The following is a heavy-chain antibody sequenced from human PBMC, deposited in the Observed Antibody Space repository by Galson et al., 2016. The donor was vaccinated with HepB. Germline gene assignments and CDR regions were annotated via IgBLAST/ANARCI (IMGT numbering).Heavy chain of an antibody. D-gene: IGHD1-14*01. CDR2: IIPVSGTP. J-gene: IGHJ5*02. CDR1: GETFSNFR. CDR3: ARGGPSNQALFFPEPFRT. Sequence: SVKVSCKASGETFSNFRIDWVRQAPGQGLEWMGGIIPVSGTPNYAQKFQVRVTITADESSSTAYMEMRSLASEDTDVDYCARGGPSNQALFFPEPFRTWGQGTLVTVSS. V-gene: IGHV1-69*13.